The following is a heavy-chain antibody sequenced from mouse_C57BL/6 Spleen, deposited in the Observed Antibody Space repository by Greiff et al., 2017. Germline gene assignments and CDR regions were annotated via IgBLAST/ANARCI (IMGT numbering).Heavy chain of an antibody. CDR3: ARDGDDGYYGAAMDY. Sequence: EVQLQQSGPELVKPGASVKISCKASGYSFTGYYMNWVKQSPEKSLEWIGEINPSTGGTTYNQKFKAKATLTVDKSSSTAYMQLKSLTSEDSAVYYCARDGDDGYYGAAMDYWGQGTSVTVSS. D-gene: IGHD2-3*01. CDR2: INPSTGGT. J-gene: IGHJ4*01. V-gene: IGHV1-42*01. CDR1: GYSFTGYY.